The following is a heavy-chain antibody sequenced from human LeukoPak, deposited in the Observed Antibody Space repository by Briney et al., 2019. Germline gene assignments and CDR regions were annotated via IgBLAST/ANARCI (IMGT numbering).Heavy chain of an antibody. J-gene: IGHJ4*02. CDR2: IRRKAHSYAT. D-gene: IGHD4-17*01. Sequence: PGGSLRLSWSASGFTFSDSAIQWVRQASGKGLGLVVSIRRKAHSYATVYAASVKGRFTISRDDSKNTAYLQMNSLKTEDTAVYYCTRLDGDYRGYWGQGTLVTVSS. V-gene: IGHV3-73*01. CDR1: GFTFSDSA. CDR3: TRLDGDYRGY.